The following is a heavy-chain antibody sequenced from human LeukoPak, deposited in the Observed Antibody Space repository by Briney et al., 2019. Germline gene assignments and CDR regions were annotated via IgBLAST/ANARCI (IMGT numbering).Heavy chain of an antibody. Sequence: GRSLRLSCAASGFTFSSYGMHWVRQAPGKGPEWVAFIRYDGSNKYYADSVKGRFTISRDNSKNTLYLQMNSLRAEDTAVYYCARDKSRMNPASSGYCGYWGQGTLVTVSS. J-gene: IGHJ4*02. CDR3: ARDKSRMNPASSGYCGY. V-gene: IGHV3-30*02. D-gene: IGHD3-22*01. CDR1: GFTFSSYG. CDR2: IRYDGSNK.